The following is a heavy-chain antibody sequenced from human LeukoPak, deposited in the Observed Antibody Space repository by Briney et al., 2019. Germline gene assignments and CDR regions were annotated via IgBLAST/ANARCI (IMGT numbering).Heavy chain of an antibody. D-gene: IGHD3-16*01. CDR2: IIPIFGTA. Sequence: GASVKVSCKASRGTFSSYAISWVRQAPGQGLEWMGGIIPIFGTANYAQKFQGRVTITTDESTSTAYMELSSLRSEDTAVYYCARGGVGSSVRARHGSLGRSYYYYMDVWGKGSTVTVSS. CDR1: RGTFSSYA. CDR3: ARGGVGSSVRARHGSLGRSYYYYMDV. J-gene: IGHJ6*03. V-gene: IGHV1-69*05.